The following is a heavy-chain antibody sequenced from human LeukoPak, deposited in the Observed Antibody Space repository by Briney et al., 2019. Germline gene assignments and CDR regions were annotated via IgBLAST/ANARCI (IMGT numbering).Heavy chain of an antibody. Sequence: ASVKVSCKASGYTFTSYAMNWVRQAPGQGLEWMGWINTNTGNPTYAQGFTGRFVFSLDTSVSTAYLQISSLKAEDTAVYYCARGSYDFRSGYYIGENDYDYWGQGTLVTVSS. V-gene: IGHV7-4-1*02. CDR3: ARGSYDFRSGYYIGENDYDY. D-gene: IGHD3-3*01. J-gene: IGHJ4*02. CDR1: GYTFTSYA. CDR2: INTNTGNP.